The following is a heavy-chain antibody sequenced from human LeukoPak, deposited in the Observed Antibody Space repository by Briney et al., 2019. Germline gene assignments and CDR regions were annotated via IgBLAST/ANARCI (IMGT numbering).Heavy chain of an antibody. CDR3: ASSSGSYYNPDY. Sequence: GGSLRLSCAASGFTFSSYSMNWVRQAPGKGLEWVSSISSSSSYIYYADSVKGRFTISRDNAKNSLYLQMNSLRAEDTAVYYCASSSGSYYNPDYWGQGTLVTVSS. D-gene: IGHD3-10*01. V-gene: IGHV3-21*01. J-gene: IGHJ4*02. CDR2: ISSSSSYI. CDR1: GFTFSSYS.